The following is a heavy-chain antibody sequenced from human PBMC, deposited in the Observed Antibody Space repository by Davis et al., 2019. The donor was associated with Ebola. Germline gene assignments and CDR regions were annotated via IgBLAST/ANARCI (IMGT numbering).Heavy chain of an antibody. D-gene: IGHD4-17*01. V-gene: IGHV3-21*01. CDR3: ARTGDYVGLDYYYHGMDV. Sequence: GESLKISCVGSGLTFSDYTMNWVRQAPGKGLEWVSSISSSSTYIYYSDSVKGRFTISRDNAKSSLSLQMNSLRAEDSAVYYCARTGDYVGLDYYYHGMDVWGKGTTVTVSS. J-gene: IGHJ6*04. CDR1: GLTFSDYT. CDR2: ISSSSTYI.